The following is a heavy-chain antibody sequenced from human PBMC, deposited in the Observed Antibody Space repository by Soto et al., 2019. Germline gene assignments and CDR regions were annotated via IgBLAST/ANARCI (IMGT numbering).Heavy chain of an antibody. CDR1: GFTFSSYC. CDR2: IKQDGSEK. Sequence: GSLRLSCAASGFTFSSYCMSWVLQAPGKGLEWVANIKQDGSEKYYVDSVKGRFTISRDNAKNSLYLQMNSLRAEDTAVYYCARDQAARPDWFDPWGQGTLVTVSS. D-gene: IGHD6-6*01. J-gene: IGHJ5*02. V-gene: IGHV3-7*03. CDR3: ARDQAARPDWFDP.